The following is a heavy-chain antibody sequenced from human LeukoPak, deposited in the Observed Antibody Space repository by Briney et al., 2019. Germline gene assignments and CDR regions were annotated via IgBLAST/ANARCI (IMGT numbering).Heavy chain of an antibody. Sequence: SETLSPTCTVSGGSISSYYWSWIRQPPGKGLEWIGYIYYSGSTNYNPSLKSRVTISVDTSKNQFSLKLSSVTAADTAVYYCARDSLGYNWFDPWGQGTLVTVSS. D-gene: IGHD6-13*01. CDR2: IYYSGST. CDR1: GGSISSYY. CDR3: ARDSLGYNWFDP. J-gene: IGHJ5*02. V-gene: IGHV4-59*01.